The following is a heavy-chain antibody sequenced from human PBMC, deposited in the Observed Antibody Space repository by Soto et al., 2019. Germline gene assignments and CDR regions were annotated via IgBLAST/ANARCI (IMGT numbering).Heavy chain of an antibody. CDR3: ARSPDLTYYYDSSGYRPFDY. CDR1: GFTFSSYW. CDR2: INSDGSST. J-gene: IGHJ4*02. Sequence: GGSLRLSCAASGFTFSSYWMHWVRQAPGKGLVWVSRINSDGSSTSYADSVKGRFTISRDNAKNTLYLQMNSLRAEDTAVYYCARSPDLTYYYDSSGYRPFDYWGQGTLVTVSS. D-gene: IGHD3-22*01. V-gene: IGHV3-74*01.